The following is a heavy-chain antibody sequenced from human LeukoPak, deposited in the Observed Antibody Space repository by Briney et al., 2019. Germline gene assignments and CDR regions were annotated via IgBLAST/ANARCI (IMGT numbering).Heavy chain of an antibody. J-gene: IGHJ5*02. CDR3: ARVAAAVPDQ. D-gene: IGHD6-13*01. V-gene: IGHV3-7*04. CDR2: IKQDGSER. Sequence: GGSLRLSCAASGFTFTTYWMSWVRQAPGKGLEWVANIKQDGSERYYMDSVKGRFTISRDNAKNSLYLQMSSLRAEDTAVYYCARVAAAVPDQWGQGTLVTVSS. CDR1: GFTFTTYW.